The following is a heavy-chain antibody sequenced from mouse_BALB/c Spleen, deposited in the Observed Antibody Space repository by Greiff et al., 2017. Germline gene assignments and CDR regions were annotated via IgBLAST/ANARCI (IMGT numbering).Heavy chain of an antibody. J-gene: IGHJ2*01. Sequence: VQLQQSGPELVKPGASVKMSCKASGYTFTSYVMHWVKQKPGQGLEWIGYINPYNDGTKYNEKFKGKATLTSDKSSSIAYMELSSLTSEDSAVYYCARAPLLRGRGYFDYWGQGTTLTVSS. D-gene: IGHD1-1*01. CDR2: INPYNDGT. V-gene: IGHV1-14*01. CDR3: ARAPLLRGRGYFDY. CDR1: GYTFTSYV.